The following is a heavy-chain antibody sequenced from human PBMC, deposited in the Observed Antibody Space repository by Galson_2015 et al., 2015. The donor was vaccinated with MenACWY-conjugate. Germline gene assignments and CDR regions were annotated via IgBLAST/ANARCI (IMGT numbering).Heavy chain of an antibody. CDR2: ISSSSTTI. Sequence: SLRLSCAASGFTFSSYAMNWVRQAPGGGLEWISYISSSSTTIYYADSVKGRFTVSRDNAKNSLYLHMNSLRDEDTALYFCARDSAARYWGQGTLVTVSS. CDR1: GFTFSSYA. CDR3: ARDSAARY. V-gene: IGHV3-48*02. J-gene: IGHJ4*02. D-gene: IGHD6-6*01.